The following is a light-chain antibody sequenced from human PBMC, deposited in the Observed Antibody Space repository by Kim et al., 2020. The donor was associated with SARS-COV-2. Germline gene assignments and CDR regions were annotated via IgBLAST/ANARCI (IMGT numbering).Light chain of an antibody. CDR1: QSVSSY. CDR2: DAS. Sequence: EIVLTQSPATLSLSPGERATLSCRASQSVSSYLAWYQQKPGQAPRLLIYDASNRATGIPARFSGSGSGTDFTLTISSLEPEDFAVYYCQQAGAFGGGTKLEI. J-gene: IGKJ4*01. CDR3: QQAGA. V-gene: IGKV3-11*01.